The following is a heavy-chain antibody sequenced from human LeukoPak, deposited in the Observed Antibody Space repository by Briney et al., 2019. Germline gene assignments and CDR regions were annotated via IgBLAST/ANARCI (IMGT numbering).Heavy chain of an antibody. V-gene: IGHV1-69*04. D-gene: IGHD2-2*01. CDR3: APGVDVLVPNRGWFDP. CDR1: GGTFSSYA. CDR2: IIPIFGIA. J-gene: IGHJ5*02. Sequence: ASVKVSCKASGGTFSSYAISWVRQAPGQGLEWMGRIIPIFGIANYAQKFQGRVTITADKSTSTADMELSSLRSEDTAVYCCAPGVDVLVPNRGWFDPWGQGTQVTVSS.